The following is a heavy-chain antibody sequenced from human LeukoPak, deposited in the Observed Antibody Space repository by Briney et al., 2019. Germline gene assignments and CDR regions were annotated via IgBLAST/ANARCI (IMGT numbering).Heavy chain of an antibody. Sequence: PGGSLRLSCAASGFTFSSYAMSWVRRAPGKGLEWVSGISGSGGSTFYADSVKGRFTISRDNSKNTLHLQMNSLRAEDTAVYYCAKDYRWEGSPGVGFDPWGQGALVTVSS. CDR2: ISGSGGST. CDR3: AKDYRWEGSPGVGFDP. J-gene: IGHJ5*02. V-gene: IGHV3-23*01. CDR1: GFTFSSYA. D-gene: IGHD1-26*01.